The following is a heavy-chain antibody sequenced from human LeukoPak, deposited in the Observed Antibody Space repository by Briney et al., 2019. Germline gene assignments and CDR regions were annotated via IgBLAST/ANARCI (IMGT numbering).Heavy chain of an antibody. CDR2: ISSNGGST. Sequence: GGSLRLSCSASGFTFITYALHWVRQAPGKGLEYVSAISSNGGSTYYADSVKGRFTISRDNSKNTLYLQMSSLRAEDTAVYYCVKDQRGYYGSGSSFDPWGQGSLVTVSS. J-gene: IGHJ5*02. CDR1: GFTFITYA. CDR3: VKDQRGYYGSGSSFDP. V-gene: IGHV3-64D*06. D-gene: IGHD3-10*01.